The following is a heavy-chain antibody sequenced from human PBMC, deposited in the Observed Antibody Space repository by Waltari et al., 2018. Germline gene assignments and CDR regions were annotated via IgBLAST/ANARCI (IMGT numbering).Heavy chain of an antibody. CDR1: GGSISDHY. J-gene: IGHJ5*02. CDR2: MYYGGST. D-gene: IGHD1-26*01. V-gene: IGHV4-59*11. Sequence: QVHLQESGPGLVKPSETLSLTCTVSGGSISDHYWSWTRQPPGKELEWIGHMYYGGSTKYNPSLKSRVTISVDTSRNQCSLNLSSMTAADTAVYYCVRQFGSSSEMYYYGMDAWGQGTLVTVSS. CDR3: VRQFGSSSEMYYYGMDA.